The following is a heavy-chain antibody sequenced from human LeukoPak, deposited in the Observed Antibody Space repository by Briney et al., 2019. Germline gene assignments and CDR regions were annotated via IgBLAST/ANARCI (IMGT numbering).Heavy chain of an antibody. CDR2: IRYDGSNK. CDR3: ARGKGIAAAGTPYYFDY. D-gene: IGHD6-13*01. CDR1: GFTFSSYG. J-gene: IGHJ4*02. V-gene: IGHV3-30*02. Sequence: GGSLRLSCAASGFTFSSYGMHWVRQAPGKGLEWVAFIRYDGSNKYYADSVKGRFTISRDNSKNTLYLQMNSLRAEDTTVYYCARGKGIAAAGTPYYFDYWGQGTLVTVSS.